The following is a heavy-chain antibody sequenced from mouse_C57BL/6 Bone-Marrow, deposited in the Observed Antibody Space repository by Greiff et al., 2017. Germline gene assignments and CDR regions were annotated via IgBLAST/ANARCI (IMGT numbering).Heavy chain of an antibody. D-gene: IGHD1-1*01. V-gene: IGHV1-50*01. Sequence: QVQLQQPGAELVKPGASVKLSCKASGYTFTSYWMQWVKQRPGQGLEWIGEIDPSDSYTNYNQKFKGKATLTVDPSSSTAYMQLSSLTSEDSAVYYCAGIAGSAWFAYWGQGTLVTVSA. CDR1: GYTFTSYW. CDR2: IDPSDSYT. J-gene: IGHJ3*01. CDR3: AGIAGSAWFAY.